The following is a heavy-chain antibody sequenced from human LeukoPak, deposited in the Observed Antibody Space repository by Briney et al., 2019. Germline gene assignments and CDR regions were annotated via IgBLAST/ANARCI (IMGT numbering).Heavy chain of an antibody. J-gene: IGHJ4*02. CDR3: AKDPGGFLEWFFPLEY. Sequence: GGSLRLSCSASGFTFSSYAMSWVRQAPGKGLEWVSAISGSGGSTYYADSVKGRFTISRDNSKNTLYLQMNSLRAEDTAVYYCAKDPGGFLEWFFPLEYWGQGTLVTVSS. V-gene: IGHV3-23*01. D-gene: IGHD3-3*01. CDR2: ISGSGGST. CDR1: GFTFSSYA.